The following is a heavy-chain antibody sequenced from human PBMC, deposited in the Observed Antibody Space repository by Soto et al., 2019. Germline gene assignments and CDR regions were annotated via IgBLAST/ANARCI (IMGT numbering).Heavy chain of an antibody. Sequence: ASVTVSCKASGYYFTTYGGTWVLQAPGQGLEWMGWISTYNGDTRVAQQHQGRVTLTTDTSTNAAHMELRSLRCDDTAVYYCARDTDTDYYYYGMDVWSQGTTVTVSS. V-gene: IGHV1-18*01. J-gene: IGHJ6*02. D-gene: IGHD5-18*01. CDR1: GYYFTTYG. CDR3: ARDTDTDYYYYGMDV. CDR2: ISTYNGDT.